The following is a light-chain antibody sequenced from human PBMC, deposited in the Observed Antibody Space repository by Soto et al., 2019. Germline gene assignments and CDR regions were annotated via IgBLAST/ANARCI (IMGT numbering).Light chain of an antibody. V-gene: IGKV3-20*01. Sequence: ETVLTQSPGTLSLSPGERATLSCRSSQSVSSNYLAWYQQKPGQAPRLLIYDVSSRATGIPDRFSGSGSGTDFTLTISRLEPEYFAMYYCQQYGSSPTFGKGTKVEIK. CDR2: DVS. CDR3: QQYGSSPT. CDR1: QSVSSNY. J-gene: IGKJ1*01.